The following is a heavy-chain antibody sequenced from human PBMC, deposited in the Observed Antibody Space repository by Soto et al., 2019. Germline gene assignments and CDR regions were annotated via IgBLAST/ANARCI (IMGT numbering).Heavy chain of an antibody. CDR1: GFTFTSSA. V-gene: IGHV1-58*01. Sequence: GASVKVSCKASGFTFTSSAVQWVRQARGQRLEWIGWIVVGSGNTNYAQKFQERVTITRDMSTSTAYMELSSLRSEDTALYFCARPVEPFYYYGMDVWGQGTTVTV. J-gene: IGHJ6*02. CDR3: ARPVEPFYYYGMDV. CDR2: IVVGSGNT.